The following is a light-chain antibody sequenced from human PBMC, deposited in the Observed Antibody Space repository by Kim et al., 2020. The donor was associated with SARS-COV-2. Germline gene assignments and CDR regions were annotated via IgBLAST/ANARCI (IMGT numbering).Light chain of an antibody. CDR1: QGISSY. CDR2: DAS. Sequence: ASVGDIVTLTCRARQGISSYLAWFQQKPGKAPKLLIYDASTLQSGVPSRFSGSGSGTDFTLTISSLQPEDFATYYCQQLKSYPITFGQGTRLEIK. V-gene: IGKV1-9*01. CDR3: QQLKSYPIT. J-gene: IGKJ5*01.